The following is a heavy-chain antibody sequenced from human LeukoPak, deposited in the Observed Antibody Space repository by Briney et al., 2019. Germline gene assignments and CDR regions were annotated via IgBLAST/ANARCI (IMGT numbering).Heavy chain of an antibody. CDR2: IYYSGSA. V-gene: IGHV4-59*01. J-gene: IGHJ4*02. Sequence: SETLSLTCTVSGGSISSYYWSWIRQPPGKGLEWIGYIYYSGSANYNPSLKSRVTISVDTSKNQFSLKLSSVTAADTAVYYCARASASTPIAPFDYWGQGTLVTVSS. D-gene: IGHD2-2*01. CDR1: GGSISSYY. CDR3: ARASASTPIAPFDY.